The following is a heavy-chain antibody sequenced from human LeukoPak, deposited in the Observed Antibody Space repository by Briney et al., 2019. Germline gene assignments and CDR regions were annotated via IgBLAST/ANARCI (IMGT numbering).Heavy chain of an antibody. J-gene: IGHJ4*02. CDR3: ARFDYAAYLAFDY. Sequence: GGSLRLSCAASGFTFNSFTMNLVRQAPGKVLEWVSSISSTSTYIHYADSVKGRFTISRDNAKNSLYLQMNSLRAEDTAVYYCARFDYAAYLAFDYWGQGTLVTVSS. V-gene: IGHV3-21*01. CDR1: GFTFNSFT. CDR2: ISSTSTYI. D-gene: IGHD4-17*01.